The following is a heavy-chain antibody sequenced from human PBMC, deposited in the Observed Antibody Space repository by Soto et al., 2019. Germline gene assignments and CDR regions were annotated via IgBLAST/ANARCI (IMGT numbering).Heavy chain of an antibody. J-gene: IGHJ4*02. CDR2: ISSSSSYI. Sequence: GGSLRLSCAASGFTFSSYSMNWVHQAPGKGLEWVSSISSSSSYIYYADSVKGRFTISRDNAKNSLYLQMNSLRAEDTAVYYCARSLHHPPIVVVPAAIDYWGQGTLVTVSS. CDR3: ARSLHHPPIVVVPAAIDY. D-gene: IGHD2-2*01. CDR1: GFTFSSYS. V-gene: IGHV3-21*01.